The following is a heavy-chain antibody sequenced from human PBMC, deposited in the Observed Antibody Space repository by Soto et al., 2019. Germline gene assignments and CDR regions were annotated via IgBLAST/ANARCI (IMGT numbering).Heavy chain of an antibody. Sequence: SEPLALTCTVSGSSISIGDYYWSWIRQPPGKGLEWIGYIYKSGSTYYNPSIKSRITMSVATSKNQFSLKLNSVTAADTAVYYCARGCGDTTCPRPYYGMDVWGQGTTVTVSS. CDR3: ARGCGDTTCPRPYYGMDV. J-gene: IGHJ6*02. D-gene: IGHD2-21*01. V-gene: IGHV4-30-4*01. CDR1: GSSISIGDYY. CDR2: IYKSGST.